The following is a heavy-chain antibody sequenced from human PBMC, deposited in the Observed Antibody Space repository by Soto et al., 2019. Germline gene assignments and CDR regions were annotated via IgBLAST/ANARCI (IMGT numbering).Heavy chain of an antibody. J-gene: IGHJ4*02. CDR3: ARQSSSWRFVDY. CDR2: IYHSGST. CDR1: SGSISSSNW. V-gene: IGHV4-4*02. Sequence: QVQLQESGPGLVKPSGTLSLTCAVSSGSISSSNWWSWVRQPPGKGLEWIGEIYHSGSTNYNPSLKNRVTISVDKSKNQCSLKLSSVTAADTAVYYCARQSSSWRFVDYWGQGTLVTVSS. D-gene: IGHD6-13*01.